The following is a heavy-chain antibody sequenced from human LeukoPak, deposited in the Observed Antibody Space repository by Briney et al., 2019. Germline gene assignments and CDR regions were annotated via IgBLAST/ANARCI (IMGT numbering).Heavy chain of an antibody. CDR1: GFTFSSYW. J-gene: IGHJ4*02. CDR3: AKGHYYDSSGYYAWYPYDY. Sequence: PGGSLRLSCAASGFTFSSYWMSWVRQAPGKGLEWVANIKQDGSEKYYVDSVKGRFTISRDSAKNSLYLQMNSLRAEDTALYYCAKGHYYDSSGYYAWYPYDYWGQGTLVTVSS. CDR2: IKQDGSEK. V-gene: IGHV3-7*03. D-gene: IGHD3-22*01.